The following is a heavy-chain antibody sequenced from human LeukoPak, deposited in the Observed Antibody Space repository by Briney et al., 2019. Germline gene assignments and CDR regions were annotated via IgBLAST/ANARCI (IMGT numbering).Heavy chain of an antibody. J-gene: IGHJ4*02. CDR1: GLTFTSSD. CDR2: ITRSGSNL. CDR3: ARNFDS. V-gene: IGHV3-21*01. Sequence: PGRSLRLSCVASGLTFTSSDFNWIRQAPGKGLEWLSTITRSGSNLYYADSVKGRFTTSRDDAKDSVYLQMESLRVEDTAIYYCARNFDSWGQGTLVTVSS.